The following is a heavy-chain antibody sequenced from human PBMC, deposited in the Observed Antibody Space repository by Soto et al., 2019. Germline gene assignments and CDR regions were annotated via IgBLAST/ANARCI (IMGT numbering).Heavy chain of an antibody. D-gene: IGHD5-12*01. CDR2: IYYNDDR. CDR3: AHSDGGYEIIYFDF. Sequence: SGPTLVNPTQTLTLTCTFSGFSFTTAGVAVGWIRQTPGGALEWLTLIYYNDDRRFSPSLKTRLTITGDTSKTQVVLSLTNVDPGDTATYFCAHSDGGYEIIYFDFWGQGIPFTVSS. V-gene: IGHV2-5*01. CDR1: GFSFTTAGVA. J-gene: IGHJ4*02.